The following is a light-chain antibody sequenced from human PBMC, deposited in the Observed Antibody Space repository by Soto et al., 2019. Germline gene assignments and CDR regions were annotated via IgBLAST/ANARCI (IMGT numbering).Light chain of an antibody. CDR1: SSDVGGYNY. CDR3: CSYAGSYRGV. J-gene: IGLJ1*01. CDR2: DVS. V-gene: IGLV2-11*01. Sequence: ALTQPRSVSGSPGQSVTISCTGTSSDVGGYNYVSWYQQHPGKAPKLMIYDVSKRPSGVPDRFSGSKSGNTASLTISGLQAEDEADYYCCSYAGSYRGVFGTGTKLTVL.